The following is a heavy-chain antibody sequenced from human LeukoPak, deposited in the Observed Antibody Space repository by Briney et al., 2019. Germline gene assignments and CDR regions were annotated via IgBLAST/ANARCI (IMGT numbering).Heavy chain of an antibody. D-gene: IGHD5-12*01. V-gene: IGHV3-13*04. CDR3: ARVSLSTSGYDDALEI. CDR1: GFTLSNYD. Sequence: PGGSLRLSCAASGFTLSNYDMHWVRQPTGKGLEWVSAIGRHGDTYYAASVKGRFTISREYAKNSLYLQMNSLRVGDTAVYYCARVSLSTSGYDDALEIWGQGILVTVSS. J-gene: IGHJ4*02. CDR2: IGRHGDT.